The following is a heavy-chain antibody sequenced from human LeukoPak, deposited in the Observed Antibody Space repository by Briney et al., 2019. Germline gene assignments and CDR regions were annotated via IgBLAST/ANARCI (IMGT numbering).Heavy chain of an antibody. J-gene: IGHJ4*02. CDR1: GGSFSDYF. CDR2: INHCGST. V-gene: IGHV4-34*01. Sequence: SETLSLTCTLYGGSFSDYFWRWIRQPPGKGLEWTGEINHCGSTNNIPSLKSRVTISVDTSKNQLSLKLSSVTAADTAVYYCARQSGYTYGSDHWGQGTLVTVSS. CDR3: ARQSGYTYGSDH. D-gene: IGHD5-18*01.